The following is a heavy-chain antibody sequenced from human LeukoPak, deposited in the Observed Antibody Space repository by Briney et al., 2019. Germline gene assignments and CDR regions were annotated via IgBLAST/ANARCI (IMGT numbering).Heavy chain of an antibody. CDR3: ARDRGSSGNSYYFDY. Sequence: SETLSLTCTVSGGSISTYYWNWIRQPPGKGLEWIGYIYYSGSTNYNPSLKSRVTISVDMSKSQFSLKLNSVTAADTAVYYCARDRGSSGNSYYFDYWGRGTLVTVSS. CDR1: GGSISTYY. D-gene: IGHD4-23*01. V-gene: IGHV4-59*01. CDR2: IYYSGST. J-gene: IGHJ4*02.